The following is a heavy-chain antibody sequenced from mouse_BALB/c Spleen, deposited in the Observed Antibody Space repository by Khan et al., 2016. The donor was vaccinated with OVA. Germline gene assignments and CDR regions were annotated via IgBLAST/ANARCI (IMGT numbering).Heavy chain of an antibody. Sequence: QVQLKQSGPGLVAPSQSLTITCTISGFTLTNYGVHWVRQPPGKGLEWLVVIWSDGSTTYYSALKSRLTISKDNSESHVFLKMNSLHTDDTAMYFCARQPYYHYNIMDYWGQGTSVTVSS. D-gene: IGHD2-10*01. J-gene: IGHJ4*01. V-gene: IGHV2-6-1*01. CDR1: GFTLTNYG. CDR2: IWSDGST. CDR3: ARQPYYHYNIMDY.